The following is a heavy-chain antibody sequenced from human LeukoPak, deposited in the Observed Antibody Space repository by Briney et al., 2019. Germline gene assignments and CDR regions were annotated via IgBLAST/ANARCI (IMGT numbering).Heavy chain of an antibody. Sequence: PSETLSLTCAVYGGSFGDYYWSWIRQPPGKGLEWIGEINHSGSTNYKPSLKSRVTISVDTSKNQFSLNLNSVTAADTAVYYCATWGNWGHPAPWGQGTLVTVSS. CDR3: ATWGNWGHPAP. CDR1: GGSFGDYY. V-gene: IGHV4-34*01. J-gene: IGHJ5*02. D-gene: IGHD7-27*01. CDR2: INHSGST.